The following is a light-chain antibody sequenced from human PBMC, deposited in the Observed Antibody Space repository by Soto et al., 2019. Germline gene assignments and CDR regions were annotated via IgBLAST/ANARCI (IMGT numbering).Light chain of an antibody. Sequence: EIVMTQSPGTLSVSPGERATLSCRAGQGVTTNFAWYQQKSGQSPRLLIYDVSIRATGVPARFSGTGSETEFTLTISSLQSEDFAVYYCQQYNNWPPWTFGQGTKVDIK. V-gene: IGKV3-15*01. CDR3: QQYNNWPPWT. CDR1: QGVTTN. CDR2: DVS. J-gene: IGKJ1*01.